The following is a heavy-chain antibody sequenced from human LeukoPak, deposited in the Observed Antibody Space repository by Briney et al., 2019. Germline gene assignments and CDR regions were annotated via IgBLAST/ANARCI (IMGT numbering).Heavy chain of an antibody. Sequence: VASVKVSCKASGGTFSSYAISWVRQAPGQGLEWMGGIIPIFGTANYAQKFQGRVTITADESTSTAYMELSNLRSEDTAVYYCASTPGSYFGMGEYYFDYWGQGTLVTVSS. CDR1: GGTFSSYA. V-gene: IGHV1-69*01. CDR3: ASTPGSYFGMGEYYFDY. J-gene: IGHJ4*02. D-gene: IGHD1-26*01. CDR2: IIPIFGTA.